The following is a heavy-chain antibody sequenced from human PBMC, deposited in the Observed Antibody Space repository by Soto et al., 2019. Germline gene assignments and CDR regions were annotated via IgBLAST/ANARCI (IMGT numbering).Heavy chain of an antibody. J-gene: IGHJ5*02. Sequence: SETLSLTCTVSGGSISRGGYYWSWIRQHPGKGLEWIGYIYYSGSTYYNPSLKSRVAISVDTTKNQFSLKLSSVTAADTAVYYCARARTSEDYDFWSGYYTFNWFDLWGKGTLVTVSS. CDR3: ARARTSEDYDFWSGYYTFNWFDL. CDR1: GGSISRGGYY. D-gene: IGHD3-3*01. CDR2: IYYSGST. V-gene: IGHV4-31*03.